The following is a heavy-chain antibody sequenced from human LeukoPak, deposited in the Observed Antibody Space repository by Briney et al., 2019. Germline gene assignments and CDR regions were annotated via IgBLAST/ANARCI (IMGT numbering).Heavy chain of an antibody. D-gene: IGHD3-22*01. Sequence: GGSLRLSCVASGFTFSTYPMHWVRQAPGKGPEYVSAISSNGGDTYYTNSVKGRFTISRDNAKNTLYLQMGSLRAEDMAVYYCARVRSYDSGVYYYDYWGQGTLVTVSS. J-gene: IGHJ4*02. CDR2: ISSNGGDT. V-gene: IGHV3-64*01. CDR3: ARVRSYDSGVYYYDY. CDR1: GFTFSTYP.